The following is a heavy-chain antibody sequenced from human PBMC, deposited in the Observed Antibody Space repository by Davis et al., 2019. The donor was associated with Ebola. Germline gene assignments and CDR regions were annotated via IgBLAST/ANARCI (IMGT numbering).Heavy chain of an antibody. V-gene: IGHV4-59*01. Sequence: ESLKISCTVSGGSIRSYYWSWIRQSPGKGLEWVGYVYSSGNTHYNPSLESRVTISLDTSKDQFSLNLNSVTAADTAVYYCASLPIVGATDWGQGTLVTVSS. J-gene: IGHJ4*02. CDR1: GGSIRSYY. D-gene: IGHD1-26*01. CDR2: VYSSGNT. CDR3: ASLPIVGATD.